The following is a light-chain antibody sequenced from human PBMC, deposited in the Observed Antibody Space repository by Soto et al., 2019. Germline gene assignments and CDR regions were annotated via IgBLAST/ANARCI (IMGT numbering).Light chain of an antibody. J-gene: IGKJ1*01. V-gene: IGKV1-5*01. Sequence: DIQMTQSPSSLSASVGDTVTITCRASQSVSTWLAWYQQKPGKAPNLLIYDASSLESGVPSRFSGSVSGTEVTLTSSSLQAEDSATYYCQPYNSYSPTFGQGTKVEIK. CDR3: QPYNSYSPT. CDR1: QSVSTW. CDR2: DAS.